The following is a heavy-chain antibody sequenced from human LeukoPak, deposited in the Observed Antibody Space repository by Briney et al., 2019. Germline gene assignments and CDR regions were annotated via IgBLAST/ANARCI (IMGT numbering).Heavy chain of an antibody. Sequence: PGGSLTLSCAASGFTFSSYGMTWVRQAPGRGRAWVSASSGSGDSTYYADSVKGRFTISRDNSKNTLYLQMNSLRVEDTAVYYCAKDSDDGSIVVVVTYFNHWGQGTLVTVSS. CDR1: GFTFSSYG. V-gene: IGHV3-23*01. D-gene: IGHD2-15*01. CDR3: AKDSDDGSIVVVVTYFNH. J-gene: IGHJ4*02. CDR2: SSGSGDST.